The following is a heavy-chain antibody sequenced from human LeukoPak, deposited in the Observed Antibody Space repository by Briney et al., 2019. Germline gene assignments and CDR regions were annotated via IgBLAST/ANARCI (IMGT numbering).Heavy chain of an antibody. Sequence: GGSLRLSCAASGFTFSSYSMNWVRQAPGKGLEWVSSISSSSSYIYYADSVKGRFTISRDNSKNTLYLQMNSLRAEDTAVYYCAKPRYCSSTSCYTDGYFDYWGQGTLVTVSS. D-gene: IGHD2-2*02. V-gene: IGHV3-21*04. CDR3: AKPRYCSSTSCYTDGYFDY. CDR2: ISSSSSYI. CDR1: GFTFSSYS. J-gene: IGHJ4*02.